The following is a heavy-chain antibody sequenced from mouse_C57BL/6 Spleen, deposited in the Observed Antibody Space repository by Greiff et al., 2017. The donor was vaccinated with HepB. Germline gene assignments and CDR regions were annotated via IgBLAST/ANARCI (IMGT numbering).Heavy chain of an antibody. Sequence: VQLKESGPGLVKPSQSLSLTCSVTGYSITSGYYWNWIRQFPGNKLEWMGYISYDGSNNYNPSLKNRISITRDTSKNQFFLKLNSVTTEDTATYYCARDRTTVVGKRFAYWGQGTLVTVSA. D-gene: IGHD1-1*01. CDR2: ISYDGSN. CDR3: ARDRTTVVGKRFAY. CDR1: GYSITSGYY. V-gene: IGHV3-6*01. J-gene: IGHJ3*01.